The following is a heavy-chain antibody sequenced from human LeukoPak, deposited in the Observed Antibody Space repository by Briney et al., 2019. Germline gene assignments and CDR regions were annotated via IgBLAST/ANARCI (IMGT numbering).Heavy chain of an antibody. CDR2: IYTSGSS. CDR3: ARERPWNYGHAFDI. V-gene: IGHV4-4*07. Sequence: SETLSLTCTVSGDSISGYYWSWIRQPAGKGLEWIGRIYTSGSSNYNPSLRGRVTMSADTSKNQFSLKLSSVTAADTAVYYCARERPWNYGHAFDIWGQGTMVTVSS. D-gene: IGHD1-7*01. J-gene: IGHJ3*02. CDR1: GDSISGYY.